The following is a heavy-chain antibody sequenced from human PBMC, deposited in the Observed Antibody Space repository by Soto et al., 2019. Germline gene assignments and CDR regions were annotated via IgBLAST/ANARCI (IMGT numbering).Heavy chain of an antibody. CDR3: ARNGPPLGPRILDYYYGMDV. CDR2: IYYSGST. Sequence: SETLSLTCTVSGGSISSYYWSWIRQPPGKGLEWIGYIYYSGSTNYNPSLKSRVTISVDTSKNQFSLKLSSVTAADTAVYYCARNGPPLGPRILDYYYGMDVWGQGTTVTVSS. J-gene: IGHJ6*02. D-gene: IGHD7-27*01. V-gene: IGHV4-59*08. CDR1: GGSISSYY.